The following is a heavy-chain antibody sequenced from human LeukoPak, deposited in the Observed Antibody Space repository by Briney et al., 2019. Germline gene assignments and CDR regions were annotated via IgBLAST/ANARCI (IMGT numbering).Heavy chain of an antibody. J-gene: IGHJ4*02. CDR1: GGSINSYY. CDR3: ARDVRRGYSYGLDC. Sequence: SETLSLTCTVSGGSINSYYWSWIRQPPGKGLEWIGYIYYSGSTSYNPSLKSRVTISLDTSKNQFSLKLSSVTAADTAVYYCARDVRRGYSYGLDCWGQGTLVTASS. CDR2: IYYSGST. V-gene: IGHV4-59*01. D-gene: IGHD5-18*01.